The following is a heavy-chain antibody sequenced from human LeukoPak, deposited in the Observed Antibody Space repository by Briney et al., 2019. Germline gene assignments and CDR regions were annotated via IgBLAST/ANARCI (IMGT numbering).Heavy chain of an antibody. D-gene: IGHD6-13*01. CDR3: AGGHSSSTDY. V-gene: IGHV1-69*02. CDR2: IIPILGIA. Sequence: SVKVSCKATGGTFSSYTISWVRQAPGQGLEWMGRIIPILGIANYAQKFQGRLTITADKSTSTAYMELSSLRSEDTAVYYCAGGHSSSTDYWGQGTLVTVSS. J-gene: IGHJ4*02. CDR1: GGTFSSYT.